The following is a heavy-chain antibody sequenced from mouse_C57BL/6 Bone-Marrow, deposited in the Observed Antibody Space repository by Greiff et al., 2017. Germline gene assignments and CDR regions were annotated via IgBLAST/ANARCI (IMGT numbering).Heavy chain of an antibody. CDR1: GFNIKDDY. J-gene: IGHJ3*01. V-gene: IGHV14-4*01. D-gene: IGHD3-1*01. CDR2: IDPENGDT. CDR3: TTSGFFFAY. Sequence: VQLQQSGAELVRPGASVKLSCTASGFNIKDDYMHWVKQRPEQGLEWIGWIDPENGDTESASKFQGKATITADTSSNTAYLQLSSLTSEDTAVYYCTTSGFFFAYWGQGTLVTVAA.